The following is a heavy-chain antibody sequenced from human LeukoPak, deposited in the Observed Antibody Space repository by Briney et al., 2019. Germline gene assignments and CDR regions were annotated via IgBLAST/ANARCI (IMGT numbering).Heavy chain of an antibody. J-gene: IGHJ4*02. D-gene: IGHD5-18*01. CDR3: ARGSRGYSYG. V-gene: IGHV4-61*01. CDR2: IYYSGST. CDR1: GASFSSGSYY. Sequence: SETLSLTCTVSGASFSSGSYYWSWIRQPPGKGLEWIGYIYYSGSTNYNPSLKSRVTISVDTSKNQFSLKLSSVTAADTAVYYCARGSRGYSYGWGQGTLVTVSS.